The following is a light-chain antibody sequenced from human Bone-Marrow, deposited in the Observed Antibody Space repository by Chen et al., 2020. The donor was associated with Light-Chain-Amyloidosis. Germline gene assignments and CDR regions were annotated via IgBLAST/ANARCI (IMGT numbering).Light chain of an antibody. CDR2: EVN. Sequence: QSALTQPPSASGSPGQSVTISCTGTSSDVGNYNYVSWYQQHPGRAPRLMIYEVNKRPSGVPARVSGSKSGNAASLTGSGLQAEDEADYYCSSDAGSNHLLFGGGTKLTVL. CDR1: SSDVGNYNY. CDR3: SSDAGSNHLL. J-gene: IGLJ2*01. V-gene: IGLV2-8*01.